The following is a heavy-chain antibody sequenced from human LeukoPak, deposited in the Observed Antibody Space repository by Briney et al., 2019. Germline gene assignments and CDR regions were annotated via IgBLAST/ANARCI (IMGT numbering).Heavy chain of an antibody. CDR2: INSDGSST. J-gene: IGHJ4*02. CDR1: GFTFSSYG. Sequence: GGSLRLSCGASGFTFSSYGMHWVRQAPGKGLVWVSRINSDGSSTSYADSVKGRFTISRDNAKNTLYLQMNSLRAEDTAVYYCARDGYSYGSYFDYWGQGTLVTVSS. D-gene: IGHD5-18*01. V-gene: IGHV3-74*01. CDR3: ARDGYSYGSYFDY.